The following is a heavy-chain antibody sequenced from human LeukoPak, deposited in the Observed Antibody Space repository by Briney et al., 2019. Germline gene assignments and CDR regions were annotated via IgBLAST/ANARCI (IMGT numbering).Heavy chain of an antibody. V-gene: IGHV3-23*01. CDR3: AKLPVHIVGATDNWFDP. J-gene: IGHJ5*02. D-gene: IGHD1-26*01. Sequence: GGSLRLSCAASGFSLSSYATSWVRQAPGKGLGWVSAIIGSGGSTYYADSVKGGVTISRDNYKNTLYQQMNSLRAEDTTVYYCAKLPVHIVGATDNWFDPWGQGTLVTVSS. CDR1: GFSLSSYA. CDR2: IIGSGGST.